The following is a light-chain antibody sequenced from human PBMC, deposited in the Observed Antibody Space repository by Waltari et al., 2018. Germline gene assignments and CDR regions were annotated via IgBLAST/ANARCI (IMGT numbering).Light chain of an antibody. V-gene: IGLV2-18*02. CDR1: SRDVGTYNR. Sequence: QSALTQPPSVSGSPGQSVTISCTGTSRDVGTYNRVSWYQQPPGTAPRRLIYEAIPRPSGVPDRFSGSKSGDTASLTISELQPEDEADYYCSSYTTSGTLIFGGGTTLTVL. CDR2: EAI. CDR3: SSYTTSGTLI. J-gene: IGLJ2*01.